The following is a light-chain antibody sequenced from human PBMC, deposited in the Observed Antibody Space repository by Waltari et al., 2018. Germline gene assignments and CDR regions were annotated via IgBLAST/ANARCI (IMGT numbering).Light chain of an antibody. CDR3: CSYAGSSTWV. CDR1: SSDVGGYNY. V-gene: IGLV2-11*01. CDR2: DVS. J-gene: IGLJ3*02. Sequence: QSALTQPRSVSGSPGQSVTISCTGTSSDVGGYNYVSWYQPYPGKAPKLMIYDVSKRPSGVPDRFSGSKSDNTASLTISGLQAEDEADFYCCSYAGSSTWVFGGGTKLTVL.